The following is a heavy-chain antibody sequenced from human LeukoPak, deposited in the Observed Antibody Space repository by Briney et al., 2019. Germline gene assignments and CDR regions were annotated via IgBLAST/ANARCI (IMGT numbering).Heavy chain of an antibody. V-gene: IGHV3-53*01. CDR1: GFTFSSYA. Sequence: GGSLRLSCAASGFTFSSYAMSWVRQAPGKGLEWVSVIYSGGSIYYADSVKGRFTISRDNSKNTLYLQMNSLRAEDTAVYYCARARSEYCSSTSCYRYYYYYYMDVWGKGTTVTVSS. D-gene: IGHD2-2*01. CDR2: IYSGGSI. J-gene: IGHJ6*03. CDR3: ARARSEYCSSTSCYRYYYYYYMDV.